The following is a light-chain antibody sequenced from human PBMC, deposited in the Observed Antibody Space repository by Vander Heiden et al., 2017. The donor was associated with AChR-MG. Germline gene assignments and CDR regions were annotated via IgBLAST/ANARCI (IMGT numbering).Light chain of an antibody. Sequence: QSALTQPASVSGSPGQPITIACTETSSDVGSYNLVAGYQQHPGKAPKLMIYEVTKRPSGLSNRFSGSKSGNTASLTISGLQAEDEADYYCCSYAGSSTFVVFGGGTKLTVL. CDR2: EVT. V-gene: IGLV2-23*02. CDR1: SSDVGSYNL. J-gene: IGLJ2*01. CDR3: CSYAGSSTFVV.